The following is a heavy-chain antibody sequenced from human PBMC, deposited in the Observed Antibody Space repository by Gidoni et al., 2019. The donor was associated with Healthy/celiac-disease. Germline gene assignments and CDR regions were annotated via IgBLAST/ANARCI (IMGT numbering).Heavy chain of an antibody. CDR1: GGSISSSSYY. J-gene: IGHJ5*02. D-gene: IGHD3-22*01. CDR2: IYYSGGT. V-gene: IGHV4-39*01. CDR3: ARHITMIVVVITEGDWFDP. Sequence: QLQLQESGPGLVKPSETLSLTCTVPGGSISSSSYYWGWIRQPPGKGLEWIGSIYYSGGTYYNPSLKSRVTISVDTSKNQFSLKLSSVTAADTAVYYCARHITMIVVVITEGDWFDPWGQGTLVTVSS.